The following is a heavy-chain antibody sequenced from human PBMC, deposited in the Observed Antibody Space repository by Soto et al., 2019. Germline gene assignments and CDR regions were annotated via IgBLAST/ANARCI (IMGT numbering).Heavy chain of an antibody. V-gene: IGHV4-59*01. D-gene: IGHD3-3*01. J-gene: IGHJ6*02. Sequence: PSETLSLTCTVSGGSISSYYWSWIRQPPGKGLEWIGYIYYSGSTNYNPSLKSRVTISVDTSKNQFSLRLSSVTAADTAVYYCARGSTRDFWSGYYSLADYYGMDVWGQGTTVTVSS. CDR3: ARGSTRDFWSGYYSLADYYGMDV. CDR2: IYYSGST. CDR1: GGSISSYY.